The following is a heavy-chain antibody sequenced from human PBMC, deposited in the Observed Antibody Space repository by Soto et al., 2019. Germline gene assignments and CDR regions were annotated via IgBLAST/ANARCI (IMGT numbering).Heavy chain of an antibody. D-gene: IGHD6-13*01. V-gene: IGHV3-23*01. Sequence: GGSLRLSCAASGFTFSSYAMSWVRQAPGKGLEWVSAISGSGGSTYYADSVKGRFTISRDNSKNTLYLQMNSLRAEDTAVYYCAKDREVYSSSWYNWFDPWGQGTLVTVSS. J-gene: IGHJ5*02. CDR3: AKDREVYSSSWYNWFDP. CDR1: GFTFSSYA. CDR2: ISGSGGST.